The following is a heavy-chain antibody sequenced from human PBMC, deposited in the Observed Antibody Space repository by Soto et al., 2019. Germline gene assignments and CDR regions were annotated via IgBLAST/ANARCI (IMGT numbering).Heavy chain of an antibody. Sequence: GGSLRLSCRTSGFRFSSYGMHWVRQAPGKGPEWVAFISGDGSNTEYVDSVRGRFTVSRDNAKNSLYLQMNSLRAEDTAVYYCARPAHPWGQGTLVTVSS. V-gene: IGHV3-33*05. J-gene: IGHJ5*02. CDR3: ARPAHP. CDR1: GFRFSSYG. CDR2: ISGDGSNT.